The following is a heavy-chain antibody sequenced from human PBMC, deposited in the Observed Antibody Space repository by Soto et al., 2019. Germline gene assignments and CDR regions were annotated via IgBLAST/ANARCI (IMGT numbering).Heavy chain of an antibody. J-gene: IGHJ3*01. CDR1: GGTFNTIA. Sequence: HVQLVQSGAEMKKPGSSVKVSCKISGGTFNTIALSWVRQAPGQGLEWMGGIIPLFGAGNYAEKFRDRVTITADESTSTMSIEMSSLTSEDTAVYYCARGAPEGYTYGYGALQFWGQGTMVIVSS. CDR2: IIPLFGAG. V-gene: IGHV1-69*01. CDR3: ARGAPEGYTYGYGALQF. D-gene: IGHD5-18*01.